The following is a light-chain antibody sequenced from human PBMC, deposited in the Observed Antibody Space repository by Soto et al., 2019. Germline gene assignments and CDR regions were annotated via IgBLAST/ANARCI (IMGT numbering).Light chain of an antibody. J-gene: IGKJ5*01. V-gene: IGKV3-20*01. CDR3: QQYGSSPRIT. CDR1: QSVSSSY. Sequence: EIVLTQSPGTLSWSPGERATLSCRASQSVSSSYLAWYQQKPGQAPRLLIYGASSRATGITDRFSGSGYRTDFTLTISRLEPEDFAVYYCQQYGSSPRITFGQGTRLEIK. CDR2: GAS.